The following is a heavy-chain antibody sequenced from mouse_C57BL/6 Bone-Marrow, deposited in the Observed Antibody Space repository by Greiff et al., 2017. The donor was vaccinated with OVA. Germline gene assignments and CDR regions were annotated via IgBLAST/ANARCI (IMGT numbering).Heavy chain of an antibody. CDR2: IDPETGGT. CDR1: GYTFTDYE. CDR3: TRGYSNYYAMDY. J-gene: IGHJ4*01. Sequence: VQLQQSGAELVRPGASVTLSCTASGYTFTDYEMHWVKQTPVHGLEWIGAIDPETGGTAYNQKFKGKATLTADKSSSTAYMELRSLTSEDSAVYYCTRGYSNYYAMDYWGQGTSVTVSA. V-gene: IGHV1-15*01. D-gene: IGHD2-5*01.